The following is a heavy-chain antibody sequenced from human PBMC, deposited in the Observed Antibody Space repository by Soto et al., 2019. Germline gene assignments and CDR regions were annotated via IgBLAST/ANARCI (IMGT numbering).Heavy chain of an antibody. CDR2: ISSDGDIT. CDR3: VKVSTFYDILTGYYSTNFFDP. D-gene: IGHD3-9*01. V-gene: IGHV3-64D*06. Sequence: PGGSLRLSCSASGFTFNEYSMHWVRQAPGKGLQYVSTISSDGDITYYADSVKGRFTISRDNSKNTWYLQMNSLRPEDTAVYYCVKVSTFYDILTGYYSTNFFDPWGQGTLGTVAS. J-gene: IGHJ5*02. CDR1: GFTFNEYS.